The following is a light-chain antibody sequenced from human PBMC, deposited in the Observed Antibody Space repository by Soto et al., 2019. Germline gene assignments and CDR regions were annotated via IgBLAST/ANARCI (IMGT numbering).Light chain of an antibody. V-gene: IGLV2-14*01. J-gene: IGLJ3*02. CDR3: TSYTTGRIWV. CDR1: SGDVCHYNY. CDR2: EVT. Sequence: QSALTQPASVSGSPGQSITISCTGSSGDVCHYNYVSWYQQHPGKAPKLIIYEVTNRPSGVSNRFSGSKSGNTASLIISGLQAEDEADYYCTSYTTGRIWVFGGGTQLTVL.